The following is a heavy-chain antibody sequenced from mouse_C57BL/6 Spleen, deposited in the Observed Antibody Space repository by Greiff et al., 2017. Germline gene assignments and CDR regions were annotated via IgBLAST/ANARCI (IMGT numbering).Heavy chain of an antibody. CDR1: GFTFSDYY. J-gene: IGHJ3*01. CDR2: INYDGSST. Sequence: LQQSEGGLVQPGSSMKLSCTASGFTFSDYYMAWVRQVPEKGLEWVANINYDGSSTYYLDSLKSRFIISRDNAKNILYLQMSSLKSEDTATYYCARAWDGYNEGFAYWGQGTLVTVSA. CDR3: ARAWDGYNEGFAY. V-gene: IGHV5-16*01. D-gene: IGHD2-3*01.